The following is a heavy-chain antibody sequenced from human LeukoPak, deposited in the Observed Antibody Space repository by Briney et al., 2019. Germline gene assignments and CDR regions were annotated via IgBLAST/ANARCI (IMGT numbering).Heavy chain of an antibody. V-gene: IGHV3-23*01. CDR2: ITGSGADT. CDR1: GFTFRSYA. CDR3: TREVSGSLYFDY. J-gene: IGHJ4*02. Sequence: PGGSLRLSCAASGFTFRSYAMSWVRQAPGKGLEWVSFITGSGADTYYADSVEGRFTISRDNAKNTVYLQMNSLRAEDTAVYYCTREVSGSLYFDYWGQGTLVTVSS. D-gene: IGHD1-26*01.